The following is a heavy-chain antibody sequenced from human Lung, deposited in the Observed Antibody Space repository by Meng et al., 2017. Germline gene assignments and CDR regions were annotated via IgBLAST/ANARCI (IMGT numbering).Heavy chain of an antibody. J-gene: IGHJ4*02. CDR1: GGSFSDYY. CDR3: ARGPTTMAHDFDY. Sequence: QVHLQQWGAGLLKPSETLSLTCVVSGGSFSDYYWSWIRQPPGKGLEWIGEINHCGSTNYNPSLERRATISVDTSQNNLSLKLSSVTAADSAVYYCARGPTTMAHDFDYWGQGTLVTVSS. V-gene: IGHV4-34*01. D-gene: IGHD4-11*01. CDR2: INHCGST.